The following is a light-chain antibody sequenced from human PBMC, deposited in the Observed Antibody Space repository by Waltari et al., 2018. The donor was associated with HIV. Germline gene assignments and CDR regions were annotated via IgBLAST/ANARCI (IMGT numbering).Light chain of an antibody. V-gene: IGLV4-69*01. Sequence: QVVLTQPPSASASLGASVKLTCTLSSGHLNYVIARHQQQPKKGPRFMIKLNSDGRRSKGDGIPDRFSGASSGVERCLTISSLQSEDEGDYFCQTWGTGIQVVGGGTSLTVL. CDR3: QTWGTGIQV. J-gene: IGLJ2*01. CDR1: SGHLNYV. CDR2: LNSDGRR.